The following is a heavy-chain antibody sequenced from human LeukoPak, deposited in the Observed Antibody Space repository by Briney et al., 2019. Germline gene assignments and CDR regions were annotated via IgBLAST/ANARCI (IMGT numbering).Heavy chain of an antibody. V-gene: IGHV4-34*01. J-gene: IGHJ4*02. CDR3: ARDFARDGDYFDY. CDR1: GGSFSGYY. Sequence: PSEALSLTCAVYGGSFSGYYWSWIRQPPGKGLEWIGEINHSGSTNYNPSLKSRVTISVDTSKNQFSLKLSSVTAADTAVYYCARDFARDGDYFDYWGQGTLVTVSS. D-gene: IGHD3-9*01. CDR2: INHSGST.